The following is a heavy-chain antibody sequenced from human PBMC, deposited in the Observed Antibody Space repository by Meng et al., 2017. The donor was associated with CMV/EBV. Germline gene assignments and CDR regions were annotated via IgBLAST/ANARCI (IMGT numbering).Heavy chain of an antibody. CDR1: GFTFDDYG. D-gene: IGHD1-26*01. V-gene: IGHV3-20*04. Sequence: GESLKISCAASGFTFDDYGMSWVHQAPGKGLEWVSGINWNGGSTGYADSVKGRFTISRDNAKNSLYLQMNSLRAEDTALYYCARAQSGSYAPTPFDYWGQGTLVTVSS. J-gene: IGHJ4*02. CDR3: ARAQSGSYAPTPFDY. CDR2: INWNGGST.